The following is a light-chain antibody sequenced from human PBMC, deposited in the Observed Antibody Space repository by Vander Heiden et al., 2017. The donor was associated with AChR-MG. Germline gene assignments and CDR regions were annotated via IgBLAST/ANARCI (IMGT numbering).Light chain of an antibody. Sequence: SSVLPQPPSVPVAPGQTARITCGGNSIGSKSVHWYQQKPGQPPVLVVYDDSDRPSGIPERFSDSNSGNTATLTISRVEAGDEADYYCQGWDSSSDHRVFGGGTKLTVL. CDR1: SIGSKS. V-gene: IGLV3-21*02. J-gene: IGLJ3*02. CDR3: QGWDSSSDHRV. CDR2: DDS.